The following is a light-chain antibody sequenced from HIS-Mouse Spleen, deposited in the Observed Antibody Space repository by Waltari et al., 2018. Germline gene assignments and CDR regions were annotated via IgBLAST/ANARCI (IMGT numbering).Light chain of an antibody. CDR2: RNN. J-gene: IGLJ3*02. CDR1: SSNIGSNY. CDR3: AAWDDSLSGNWV. Sequence: QSVLTQPPSASGTPGQRVTIPCSGSSSNIGSNYGYWFQQLPGTAPQLLIYRNNQRPSGVPDRFSGSKSGTSASLAISGLRSEDEADYYCAAWDDSLSGNWVFGGGTKLTVL. V-gene: IGLV1-47*01.